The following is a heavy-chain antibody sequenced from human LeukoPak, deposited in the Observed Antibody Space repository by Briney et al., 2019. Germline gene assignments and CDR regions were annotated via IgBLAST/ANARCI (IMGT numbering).Heavy chain of an antibody. CDR1: GFSVTNNY. J-gene: IGHJ4*02. Sequence: GGSLRLSCAVSGFSVTNNYMSWDRQAPGKGLEWVSVFYVGGATYYADSVKDRFTISRDNSENTLYLQMKSLRAEDTAVYYCARGDGYNFFDYWGQGTLVTVSS. D-gene: IGHD5-24*01. CDR3: ARGDGYNFFDY. CDR2: FYVGGAT. V-gene: IGHV3-53*01.